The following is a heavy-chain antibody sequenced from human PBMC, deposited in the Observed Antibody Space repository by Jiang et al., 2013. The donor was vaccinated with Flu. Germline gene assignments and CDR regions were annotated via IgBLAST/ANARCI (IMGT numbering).Heavy chain of an antibody. V-gene: IGHV3-30*04. D-gene: IGHD3-10*01. CDR1: GFTFSSYA. CDR3: ARDPTTYGSGSYHSGYLDYYFDY. J-gene: IGHJ4*02. CDR2: ISYDGSNK. Sequence: VQLLESGGGVVQPGRSLRLSCAASGFTFSSYAMHWVRQAPGKGLEWVAVISYDGSNKYYADSVKGRFTISRDNSKNTLYLQMNSLRAEDMAVYYCARDPTTYGSGSYHSGYLDYYFDYWGQGTLVTVSS.